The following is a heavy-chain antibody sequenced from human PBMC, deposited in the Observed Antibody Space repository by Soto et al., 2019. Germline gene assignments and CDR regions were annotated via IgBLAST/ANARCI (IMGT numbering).Heavy chain of an antibody. CDR1: GGSVSSGSYY. CDR3: ARDGGYGDPGDY. D-gene: IGHD5-18*01. V-gene: IGHV4-61*01. Sequence: ASETLSLTCTVSGGSVSSGSYYWSWIRQPPGKGLEWIGYIYYSGSTNYNPSLKSRVTITVDTSKNQFSLKLSSVTAADTAVYYCARDGGYGDPGDYWGQGTLVTVSS. J-gene: IGHJ4*02. CDR2: IYYSGST.